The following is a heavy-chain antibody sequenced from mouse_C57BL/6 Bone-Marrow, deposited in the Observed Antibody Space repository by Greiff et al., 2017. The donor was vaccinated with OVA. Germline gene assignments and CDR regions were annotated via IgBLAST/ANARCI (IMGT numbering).Heavy chain of an antibody. D-gene: IGHD1-1*01. Sequence: EVQLVESGGGLVKPGGSLKLSCAASGFTFSDYGMHWVRQAPEKGLEWVAYISSGSSTIYYAATVKGRFTISRDNAKNTLFLQMTSLRSEDTAMYYCARELLYYYAMDYWGQGTSVTVSS. J-gene: IGHJ4*01. V-gene: IGHV5-17*01. CDR2: ISSGSSTI. CDR3: ARELLYYYAMDY. CDR1: GFTFSDYG.